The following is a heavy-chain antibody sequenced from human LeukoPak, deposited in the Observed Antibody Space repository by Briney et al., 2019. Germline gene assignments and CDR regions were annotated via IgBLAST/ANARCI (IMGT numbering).Heavy chain of an antibody. CDR3: ARVRTLAGNDC. Sequence: PSETLSLTCSVSGYSVTSDCFWGWIRQPPGKGLEWIATIHHTGSTFYNPSLKSRVTISLDTSKNHFSLIVTSVTAADTAVYYCARVRTLAGNDCWGQGTLVTVSS. CDR1: GYSVTSDCF. CDR2: IHHTGST. V-gene: IGHV4-38-2*02. J-gene: IGHJ4*02.